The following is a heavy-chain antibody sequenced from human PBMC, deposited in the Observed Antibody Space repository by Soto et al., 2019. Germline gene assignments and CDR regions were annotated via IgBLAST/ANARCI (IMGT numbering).Heavy chain of an antibody. CDR3: ARGYGGNPPFAY. J-gene: IGHJ4*02. D-gene: IGHD4-17*01. V-gene: IGHV4-30-4*01. CDR2: IYYSGSP. CDR1: VGAIRSGDYY. Sequence: QVQLQESGPGLVKPSQTLSLTCTVSVGAIRSGDYYWSWILQPPGTGPEWLGYIYYSGSPYYNPSLKSRVTISVDTAQNQFSLTLSSVSAADTAVYYCARGYGGNPPFAYWGQGTLVTVSS.